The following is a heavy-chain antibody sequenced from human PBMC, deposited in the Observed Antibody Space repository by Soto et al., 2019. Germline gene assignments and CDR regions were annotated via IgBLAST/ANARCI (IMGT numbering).Heavy chain of an antibody. J-gene: IGHJ6*02. CDR2: IYPGDSDI. Sequence: PGESLKISCQGSGFIFTTYWIGWVRQMTGKGLEWMGNIYPGDSDIGYSPSFQGQVTFSADKSISTAYLQWGSLKASDTATYYCVRRGYSYAELRVLDVWGQGTTVTVSS. V-gene: IGHV5-51*01. D-gene: IGHD5-18*01. CDR3: VRRGYSYAELRVLDV. CDR1: GFIFTTYW.